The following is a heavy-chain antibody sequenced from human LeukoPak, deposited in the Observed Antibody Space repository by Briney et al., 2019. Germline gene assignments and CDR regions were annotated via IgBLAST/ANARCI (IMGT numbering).Heavy chain of an antibody. CDR2: IYYSGST. J-gene: IGHJ3*02. CDR3: ATYDYGDYGGSDAFDI. CDR1: GGSISSGDYY. V-gene: IGHV4-30-4*08. Sequence: SQTLSLTCTVSGGSISSGDYYWSWIRQPPGKGLEWIGYIYYSGSTYYNPSLKSRVTISVDTSKNQFSLKLSSATAADTAVYYCATYDYGDYGGSDAFDIWGQGTMVTVSS. D-gene: IGHD4-17*01.